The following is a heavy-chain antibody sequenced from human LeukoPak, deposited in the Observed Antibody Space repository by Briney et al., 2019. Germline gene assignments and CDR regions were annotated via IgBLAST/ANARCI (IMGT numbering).Heavy chain of an antibody. CDR3: ATSSAYYYFDFDY. J-gene: IGHJ4*02. V-gene: IGHV3-48*03. Sequence: PGGSLRLSCAASGFIFDDYAMNWVRQAPGKGLEWVSYITSRGSTIYYADSVKGRFTMSRDNAKNSLYLQMNSLRAEDTAVYYCATSSAYYYFDFDYWGQGTLVTVSS. CDR1: GFIFDDYA. D-gene: IGHD3-22*01. CDR2: ITSRGSTI.